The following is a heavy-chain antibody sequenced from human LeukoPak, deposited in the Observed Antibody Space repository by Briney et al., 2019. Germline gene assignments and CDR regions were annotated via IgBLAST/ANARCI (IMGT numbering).Heavy chain of an antibody. CDR3: ARDKYGDVLDAFDI. Sequence: GGSLRLSCAASGFTFSSYWMHWVRQAPGKGLVWVSRINSDGSSTSYADSVKGRFTISRDNAKNTLYLQMSSLRAEDTAVYYCARDKYGDVLDAFDIWGQGTMVTVSS. J-gene: IGHJ3*02. CDR1: GFTFSSYW. CDR2: INSDGSST. V-gene: IGHV3-74*01. D-gene: IGHD4-17*01.